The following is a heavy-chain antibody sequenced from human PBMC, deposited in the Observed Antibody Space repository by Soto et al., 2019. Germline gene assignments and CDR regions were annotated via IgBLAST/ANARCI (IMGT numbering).Heavy chain of an antibody. CDR3: ARGIEDYGIAEAGTEGYYFDY. J-gene: IGHJ4*02. Sequence: PSQTLSLTCAISGDSVSSNSAAWNWIRQSPSRGLEWLGRTYYRSKWYNDYAVSVKSRITINPDTSKNQFSLQLNSVTPEDTAVYYCARGIEDYGIAEAGTEGYYFDYWGQGTLVTVSS. D-gene: IGHD6-13*01. CDR1: GDSVSSNSAA. V-gene: IGHV6-1*01. CDR2: TYYRSKWYN.